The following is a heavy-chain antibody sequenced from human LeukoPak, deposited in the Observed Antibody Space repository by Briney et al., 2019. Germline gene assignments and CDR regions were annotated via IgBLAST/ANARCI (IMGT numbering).Heavy chain of an antibody. Sequence: GGSLRLSCAASGFTFSGSAMPWVRQASGKGLEWVGRIRSKANSYATAYAASVKGRFTISRDDSKNTAYLQMNSLKTEDTAVYYCTRQNSVMDYYYYGMDVWGQGTTVTVSS. V-gene: IGHV3-73*01. CDR3: TRQNSVMDYYYYGMDV. J-gene: IGHJ6*02. CDR2: IRSKANSYAT. D-gene: IGHD2-21*01. CDR1: GFTFSGSA.